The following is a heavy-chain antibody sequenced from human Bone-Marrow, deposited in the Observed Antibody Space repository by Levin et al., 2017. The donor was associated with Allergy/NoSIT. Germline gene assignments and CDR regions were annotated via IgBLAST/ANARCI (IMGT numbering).Heavy chain of an antibody. CDR2: IYYSGST. CDR1: GGSISSGDYY. V-gene: IGHV4-30-4*01. Sequence: SETLSLTCTVSGGSISSGDYYWSWIRQPPGKGLEWIGYIYYSGSTYYNPSLKSRVTISVDTSKNQFSLKLSSVTAADTAVYYCASATWSKDLGAFDIWGQGTMVTVSS. CDR3: ASATWSKDLGAFDI. D-gene: IGHD2-15*01. J-gene: IGHJ3*02.